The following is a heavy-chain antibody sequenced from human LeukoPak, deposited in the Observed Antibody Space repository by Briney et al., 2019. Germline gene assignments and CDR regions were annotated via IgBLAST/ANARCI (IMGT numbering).Heavy chain of an antibody. D-gene: IGHD2-2*01. CDR3: ARGGDIVVVPAARRHWFDP. J-gene: IGHJ5*02. Sequence: PSETLSLTCTVSGGSFSSYYWSWIRQPPGKGLEWIGYIYYSGSTNYNPSLKSRVTISVDTSKNQFSLKLSSVTAADTAVYYCARGGDIVVVPAARRHWFDPWGQGTLVTVSS. CDR2: IYYSGST. CDR1: GGSFSSYY. V-gene: IGHV4-59*12.